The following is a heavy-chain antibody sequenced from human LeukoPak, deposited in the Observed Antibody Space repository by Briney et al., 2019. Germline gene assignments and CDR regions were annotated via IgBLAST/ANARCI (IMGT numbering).Heavy chain of an antibody. CDR2: ISSSGSTI. J-gene: IGHJ6*04. V-gene: IGHV3-48*03. CDR1: GFTFSSYE. CDR3: ARDRYYYYGTDV. Sequence: RGSLRLSCAASGFTFSSYEMNWVRQAPGKGLEWVSYISSSGSTIYYADSVKGRFTISRDNAKNSLYLQMNSLRAEDTAVYYCARDRYYYYGTDVWGKGTTVTVSS.